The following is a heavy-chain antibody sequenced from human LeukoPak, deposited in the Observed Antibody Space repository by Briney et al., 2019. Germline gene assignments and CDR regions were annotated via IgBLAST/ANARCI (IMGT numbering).Heavy chain of an antibody. J-gene: IGHJ4*02. CDR2: IHYSGST. V-gene: IGHV4-39*01. CDR1: GGSISSSSYY. Sequence: SETLSLTCTVSGGSISSSSYYWGWIRQPPGKGLEWIGSIHYSGSTYYNPSLKSRVTISVDTSKNQFSLKLSSVTAADTAVYYCARARGPARHYYFDYWGQGTLVTVSS. CDR3: ARARGPARHYYFDY. D-gene: IGHD2-15*01.